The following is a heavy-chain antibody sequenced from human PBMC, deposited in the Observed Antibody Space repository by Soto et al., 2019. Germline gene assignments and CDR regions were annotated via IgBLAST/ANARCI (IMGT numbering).Heavy chain of an antibody. D-gene: IGHD3-3*01. CDR2: IKQDGSEK. J-gene: IGHJ4*02. Sequence: GGSLRLSCAASGFTFSSYWMSWVRQAPGKGLEWVANIKQDGSEKYYVDSVKGRFTISRDNAKNSLYLQMNSLRAEDTAVYYCARVDYDFWSGYSDYWGQGTLVTVSS. CDR1: GFTFSSYW. V-gene: IGHV3-7*01. CDR3: ARVDYDFWSGYSDY.